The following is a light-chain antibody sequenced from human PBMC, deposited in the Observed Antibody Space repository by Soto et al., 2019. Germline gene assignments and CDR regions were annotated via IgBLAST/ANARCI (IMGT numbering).Light chain of an antibody. V-gene: IGKV1-5*01. CDR2: DAS. J-gene: IGKJ3*01. CDR1: ESIRTW. Sequence: DIQMTQSPSTLSPPILYRVTITCRASESIRTWLAWYQHKPGKAPKFLIYDASSLESGVPSRFSGSGSGTEFTLTISSLQPDDFATYYCQQLGTFGPGTKVDIK. CDR3: QQLGT.